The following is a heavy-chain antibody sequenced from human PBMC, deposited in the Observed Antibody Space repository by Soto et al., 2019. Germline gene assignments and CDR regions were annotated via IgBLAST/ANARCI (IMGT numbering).Heavy chain of an antibody. Sequence: QVQLQESGPGLVKPSETLSLTRTVSGGSVSSGSYYWSWIRQPPGKGLEWIGYIYYSGITDYNPSLKSRVTISVDTSKNQFSLKLSSVTAADTAVYYCARDYASRIGGSGNGFDYWGQGTLVNVSS. CDR2: IYYSGIT. D-gene: IGHD1-26*01. V-gene: IGHV4-61*01. J-gene: IGHJ4*02. CDR3: ARDYASRIGGSGNGFDY. CDR1: GGSVSSGSYY.